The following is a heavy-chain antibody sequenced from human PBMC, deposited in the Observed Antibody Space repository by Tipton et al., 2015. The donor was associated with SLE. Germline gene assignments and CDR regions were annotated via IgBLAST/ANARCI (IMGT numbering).Heavy chain of an antibody. V-gene: IGHV4-4*07. CDR3: VRDKWGEYYPSTGYFWSFDP. CDR1: GGSLNNPF. D-gene: IGHD3-9*01. J-gene: IGHJ5*02. Sequence: TLSLTCTVSGGSLNNPFWSWIRQSAGKGLGLSGRVSPIGGTNYNPSRKSRVTMSDNTSNNQFSLNLSSLTAPDTAVYYCVRDKWGEYYPSTGYFWSFDPWGQGILVTVSS. CDR2: VSPIGGT.